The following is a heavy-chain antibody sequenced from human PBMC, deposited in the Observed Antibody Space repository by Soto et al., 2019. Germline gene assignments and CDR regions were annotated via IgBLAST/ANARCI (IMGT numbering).Heavy chain of an antibody. D-gene: IGHD2-2*01. CDR2: ITSSGGGT. J-gene: IGHJ4*02. CDR3: AKSFSTSSRTFFDY. CDR1: GFTFADSV. V-gene: IGHV3-23*01. Sequence: GGSLRLSCAGSGFTFADSVMGWVRQAPGKGLEWVSTITSSGGGTYYADSVKGRFTISRDNPKNTLYLQMNSLRADDATVYYCAKSFSTSSRTFFDYWGQGSLVTVSS.